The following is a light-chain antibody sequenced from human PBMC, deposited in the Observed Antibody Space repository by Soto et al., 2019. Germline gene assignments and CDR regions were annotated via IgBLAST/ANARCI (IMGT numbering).Light chain of an antibody. V-gene: IGKV1-5*01. J-gene: IGKJ1*01. CDR1: QSISSW. CDR3: QQYPNYPLT. CDR2: DVS. Sequence: DIQMTQSPPTLSASVGDRVTITCRARQSISSWLAWSQQRPWKAPNLLIYDVSSLERGCPSRFSGSRSWTELTLTFIRLKPDDFATGYCQQYPNYPLTFGQGTNVEIK.